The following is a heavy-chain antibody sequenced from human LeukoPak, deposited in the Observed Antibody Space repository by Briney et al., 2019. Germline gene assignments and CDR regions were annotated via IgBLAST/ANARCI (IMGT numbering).Heavy chain of an antibody. CDR3: ARDPPSRGTRYFDY. CDR2: ISSSSSYI. D-gene: IGHD3-16*01. V-gene: IGHV3-21*01. CDR1: GFTFSSYS. Sequence: GGSLRLSCAASGFTFSSYSMNWVRQAPGKGLEWVSSISSSSSYIYYADSVKGRFTVSRDNAKNSLYLQMDSLRVEDTAVYYCARDPPSRGTRYFDYWGQGILVTVSS. J-gene: IGHJ4*02.